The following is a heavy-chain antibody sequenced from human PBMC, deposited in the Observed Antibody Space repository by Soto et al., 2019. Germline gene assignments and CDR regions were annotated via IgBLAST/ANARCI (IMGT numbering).Heavy chain of an antibody. CDR3: ARDSLLRFLEWSRYGMDV. D-gene: IGHD3-3*01. J-gene: IGHJ6*02. Sequence: GGSLRFSCAASGFTFSSYAMHWVRQAPGKGLEWVAVISYDGSNKYYADSVKGRFTISRDNSKNTLYLQMNSLRAEDTAVYYCARDSLLRFLEWSRYGMDVWGQGTTVTVSS. CDR2: ISYDGSNK. V-gene: IGHV3-30-3*01. CDR1: GFTFSSYA.